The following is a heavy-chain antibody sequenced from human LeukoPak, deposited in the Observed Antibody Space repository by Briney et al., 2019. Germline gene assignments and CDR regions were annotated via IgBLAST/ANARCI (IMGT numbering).Heavy chain of an antibody. CDR3: AKDPGVVPAHFFDY. Sequence: GGSLRLSCAASGFTFSSYAMNWVRQAPGKGLEWVSATGSTGVSTFYADSVKGRFTVSRDNSKNTLSLQMNSLRAEDTAVYYCAKDPGVVPAHFFDYWGQGILVTVSS. CDR1: GFTFSSYA. D-gene: IGHD2-2*01. V-gene: IGHV3-23*01. J-gene: IGHJ4*02. CDR2: TGSTGVST.